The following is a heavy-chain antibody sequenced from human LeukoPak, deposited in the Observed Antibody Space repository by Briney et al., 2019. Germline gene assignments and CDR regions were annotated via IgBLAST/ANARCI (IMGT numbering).Heavy chain of an antibody. V-gene: IGHV4-30-2*03. CDR2: IYHSGST. Sequence: SETLSLTCAVSGGSISSGGYSWSWIRQPPGKGLEWIGYIYHSGSTYYNPSLKSRVTISVDTSKNQFSLKLSSVTAADTAVYYCARQLKGAVVVPARPLDYWGQGTLVTVSS. J-gene: IGHJ4*02. CDR3: ARQLKGAVVVPARPLDY. D-gene: IGHD2-2*01. CDR1: GGSISSGGYS.